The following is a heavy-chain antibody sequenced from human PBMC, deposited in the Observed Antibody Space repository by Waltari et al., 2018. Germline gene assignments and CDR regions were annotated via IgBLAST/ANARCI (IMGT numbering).Heavy chain of an antibody. J-gene: IGHJ4*02. Sequence: QVPLQESGPGLVRPSETLSLTCVVSGYLINSGYYWGWVRQTPGKGLQWIGSIYHGGITYYNPSLKSRLTLSVDTSRNQFSLKLTSVTAADTAIYYCVRSGLGYCTSSTCYKNDDWGQGTLVTVSS. CDR1: GYLINSGYY. CDR3: VRSGLGYCTSSTCYKNDD. V-gene: IGHV4-38-2*01. CDR2: IYHGGIT. D-gene: IGHD2-2*02.